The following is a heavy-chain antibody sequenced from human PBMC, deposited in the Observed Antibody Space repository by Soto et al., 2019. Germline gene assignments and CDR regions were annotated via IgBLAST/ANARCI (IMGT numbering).Heavy chain of an antibody. V-gene: IGHV4-30-2*01. D-gene: IGHD6-6*01. CDR1: GGSISSGGYS. CDR3: ARGPKPYSSSSHYYYYYGMDV. Sequence: SETLSLTCAVSGGSISSGGYSWSWIRQPPGKGLEWIGYIYHSGSTYYNPSLKSRVTISVDRSKNQFSLKLSSATAAGTAVYYCARGPKPYSSSSHYYYYYGMDVWGQGTTVTVSS. CDR2: IYHSGST. J-gene: IGHJ6*02.